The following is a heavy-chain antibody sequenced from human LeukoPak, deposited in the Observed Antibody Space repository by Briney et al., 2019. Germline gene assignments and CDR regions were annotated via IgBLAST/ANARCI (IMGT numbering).Heavy chain of an antibody. CDR3: ARADRLVNDR. CDR2: MYHTGTT. D-gene: IGHD6-19*01. CDR1: GYSISSGYY. V-gene: IGHV4-38-2*01. J-gene: IGHJ4*02. Sequence: KPSETLSLTCVVSGYSISSGYYWGWIRQPPGKGLEWIGNMYHTGTTSYNPSLNSRVTISVGMSKNQFSLRLRSVTAADTAVYFCARADRLVNDRWGQGTLVTVSS.